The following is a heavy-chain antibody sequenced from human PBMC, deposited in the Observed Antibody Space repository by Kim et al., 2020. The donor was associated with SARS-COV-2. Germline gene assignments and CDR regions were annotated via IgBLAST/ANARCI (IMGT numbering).Heavy chain of an antibody. Sequence: SVKVSCKASGGTFSSYAISWVRQAPGQGLEWMGGITPIFGTANYAQKFQGRVTITADESTSTAYMELSSLRSEDTAVYYCATSNVDTAMVDPAFYYYGMDVWGQGTTVTVSS. CDR1: GGTFSSYA. D-gene: IGHD5-18*01. CDR2: ITPIFGTA. CDR3: ATSNVDTAMVDPAFYYYGMDV. V-gene: IGHV1-69*13. J-gene: IGHJ6*02.